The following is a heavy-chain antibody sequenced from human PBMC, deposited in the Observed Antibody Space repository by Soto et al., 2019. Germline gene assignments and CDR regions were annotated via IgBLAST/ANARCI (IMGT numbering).Heavy chain of an antibody. CDR2: ISGSGGST. CDR1: GFTFSGYA. CDR3: ANDYGDYGDSAFDI. V-gene: IGHV3-23*01. D-gene: IGHD4-17*01. Sequence: GGSLRLSSAASGFTFSGYAMSWVRQAPGKGLEWDSAISGSGGSTYYADSVKGRFTISRDNSKNTLYLQMNSLRAEDTAVYYCANDYGDYGDSAFDIWGQGTMVTVSS. J-gene: IGHJ3*02.